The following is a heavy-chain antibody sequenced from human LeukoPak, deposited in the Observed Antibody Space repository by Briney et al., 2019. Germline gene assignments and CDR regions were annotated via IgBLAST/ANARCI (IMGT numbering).Heavy chain of an antibody. CDR3: AKRGEPKAFDY. V-gene: IGHV3-23*01. CDR1: GFTFGTYP. D-gene: IGHD3-16*01. CDR2: IISSGGST. Sequence: PGGSLRLSCAASGFTFGTYPMSWVRQAPGKGLEWVSAIISSGGSTYYADSVKGRFTISRDNSKNTLYLQMDSLRAEDTAVYYCAKRGEPKAFDYWGQGTLVTVSS. J-gene: IGHJ4*02.